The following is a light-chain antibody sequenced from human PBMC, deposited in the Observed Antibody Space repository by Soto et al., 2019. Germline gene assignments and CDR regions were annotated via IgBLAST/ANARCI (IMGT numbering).Light chain of an antibody. CDR1: QTVRNNY. J-gene: IGKJ1*01. CDR3: QQYGSSRWT. V-gene: IGKV3-20*01. CDR2: DAS. Sequence: EFVLTQSPGTLSLSPGERATLSCRASQTVRNNYLAWYQQKPGQAPRLLIYDASSRATGIPDRFSGGGSGTDFTLTIGRLEPEDFAVYYCQQYGSSRWTFGQGTKVDIK.